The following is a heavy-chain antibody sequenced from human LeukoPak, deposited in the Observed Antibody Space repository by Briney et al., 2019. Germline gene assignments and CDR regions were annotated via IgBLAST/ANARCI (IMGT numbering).Heavy chain of an antibody. V-gene: IGHV3-23*01. J-gene: IGHJ4*02. CDR1: GFTFSNYA. CDR2: VSGSGGST. Sequence: PGGSLRLSCAASGFTFSNYAMHWVRQAPGKGLEWVSSVSGSGGSTHYVDSVKGRFTISRDKTKNTLYLQMNSLRAEDTAVYYCAKSSYYDASGYYREYYFDSWGLGTLVTVSS. D-gene: IGHD3-22*01. CDR3: AKSSYYDASGYYREYYFDS.